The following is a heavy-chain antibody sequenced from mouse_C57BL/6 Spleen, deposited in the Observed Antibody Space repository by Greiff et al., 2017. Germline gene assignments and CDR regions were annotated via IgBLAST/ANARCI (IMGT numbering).Heavy chain of an antibody. CDR2: ISSGSSTI. V-gene: IGHV5-17*01. CDR3: AKGKTGYYFDY. CDR1: GFTFSDYG. D-gene: IGHD4-1*01. J-gene: IGHJ2*01. Sequence: EVQLVESGGGLVKPGGSLKLSCAASGFTFSDYGMPWVRQAPEKGLEWVAYISSGSSTIYYADTVKGRFTISRDNAKNTLFLQMTSLRSEDTAMYYCAKGKTGYYFDYWGQGTTLTVSS.